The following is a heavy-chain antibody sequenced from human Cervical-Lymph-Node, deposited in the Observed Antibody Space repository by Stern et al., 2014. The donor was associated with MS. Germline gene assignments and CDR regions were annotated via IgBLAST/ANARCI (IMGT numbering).Heavy chain of an antibody. D-gene: IGHD5-18*01. J-gene: IGHJ4*02. Sequence: QVQLVQSGAEVKKPGASVKVSCKTSGYTFAGNYIHWVRQAPGQGLEWMGRINPNSGGTNYAQKVQGRVSMTRDTSITTASMELSRLRFDDTAIYYCARERGRAGPAMADYWGQGTLVTVSS. CDR2: INPNSGGT. CDR3: ARERGRAGPAMADY. V-gene: IGHV1-2*06. CDR1: GYTFAGNY.